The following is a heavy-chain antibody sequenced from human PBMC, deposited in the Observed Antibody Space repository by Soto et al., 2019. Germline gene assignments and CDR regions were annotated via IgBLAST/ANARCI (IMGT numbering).Heavy chain of an antibody. CDR1: GYTFTSYD. Sequence: ASVKVSCKASGYTFTSYDINWVRQATGQGLEWMGWMNPNSGNTGYAQKFQGRVTMTRNTSISTAYMELSSLRSEDTAVYYCARLGEVPQLAEYYFDYWGQGTLVTVSS. CDR3: ARLGEVPQLAEYYFDY. J-gene: IGHJ4*02. CDR2: MNPNSGNT. D-gene: IGHD6-6*01. V-gene: IGHV1-8*01.